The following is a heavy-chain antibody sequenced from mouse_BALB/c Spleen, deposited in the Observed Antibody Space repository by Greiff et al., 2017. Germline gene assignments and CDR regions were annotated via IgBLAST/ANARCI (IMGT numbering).Heavy chain of an antibody. Sequence: VQLQQSGAELARPGASVKLSCKASGYTFTDYYINWVKQRTGQGLEWIGEIYPGSGNTYYNEKFKGKATLTDDKSSSTAYMQLSSLTSEDSAVYVCAISEELREDYWGQGTTLTVSS. CDR2: IYPGSGNT. D-gene: IGHD2-12*01. CDR1: GYTFTDYY. J-gene: IGHJ2*01. V-gene: IGHV1-77*01. CDR3: AISEELREDY.